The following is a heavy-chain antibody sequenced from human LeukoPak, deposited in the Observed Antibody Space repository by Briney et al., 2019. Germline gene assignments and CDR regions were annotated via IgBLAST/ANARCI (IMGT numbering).Heavy chain of an antibody. Sequence: GGSLRLSCAASGFTLRSYAMSWVRQAPGKGLEWVSVISGSGGTTYYADSVKGRFTISRDNSKNTLYLQMNSLRPDDTAVYYCARCTASCYANAFDVWGQGTLLTVSS. V-gene: IGHV3-23*01. CDR3: ARCTASCYANAFDV. J-gene: IGHJ3*01. CDR2: ISGSGGTT. CDR1: GFTLRSYA. D-gene: IGHD2-2*01.